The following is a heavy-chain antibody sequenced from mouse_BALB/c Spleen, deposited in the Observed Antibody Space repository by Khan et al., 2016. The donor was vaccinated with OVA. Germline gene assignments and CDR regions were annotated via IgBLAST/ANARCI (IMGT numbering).Heavy chain of an antibody. CDR1: GHTFTNFW. J-gene: IGHJ2*01. CDR2: INPTTGFT. CDR3: ARDSIDN. D-gene: IGHD2-5*01. Sequence: QVQLKESGAELAKPGASVKMSCKASGHTFTNFWMRWVKQRPGQGLKWIGYINPTTGFTDYTHKFKDKATLSADKSSSTAYMQLSSLTSDDSAVYYCARDSIDNWGQGTTLTVSS. V-gene: IGHV1-7*01.